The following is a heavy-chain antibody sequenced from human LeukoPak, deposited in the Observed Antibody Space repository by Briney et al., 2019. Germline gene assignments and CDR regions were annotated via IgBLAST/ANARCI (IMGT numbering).Heavy chain of an antibody. D-gene: IGHD1/OR15-1a*01. CDR1: GITIRSSG. J-gene: IGHJ4*02. V-gene: IGHV3-23*01. Sequence: GGSLRLSCAASGITIRSSGMSWVRQAPGKGLEWVSGISASDGNTYYADSVQGRFTISRDSSQNTLYLQMNSLRAGDTAIYYCTKDEGWEHHYWGQGTLVTVSS. CDR3: TKDEGWEHHY. CDR2: ISASDGNT.